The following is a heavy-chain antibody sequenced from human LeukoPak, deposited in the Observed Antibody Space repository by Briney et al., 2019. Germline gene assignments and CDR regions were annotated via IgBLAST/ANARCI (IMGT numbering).Heavy chain of an antibody. J-gene: IGHJ4*02. CDR3: AKMSGGSCYSASGY. D-gene: IGHD2-15*01. Sequence: PGGSLRLSCAVSGFTFSTYGMHWVRQAPGKGLEWVSAISGSGGSTYYADSVKGRFTISRDNSKNTLYLQMNSLRAEDTAVYYCAKMSGGSCYSASGYWGQGTLVTVSS. V-gene: IGHV3-23*01. CDR1: GFTFSTYG. CDR2: ISGSGGST.